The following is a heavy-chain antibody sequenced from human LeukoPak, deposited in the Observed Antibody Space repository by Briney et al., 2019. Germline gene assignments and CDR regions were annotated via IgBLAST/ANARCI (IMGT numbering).Heavy chain of an antibody. Sequence: GGSLRLSCAASGFTFSSCGMHWVRQAPGKGLEWVAVIWYDGSNKYYADSVKGRFTISRDNSKNTLYLQMNGLRAEDTAVYYCAKDHYYDSSGYYYPQNGYFDYWGQGTLVTVSS. V-gene: IGHV3-33*06. CDR2: IWYDGSNK. CDR3: AKDHYYDSSGYYYPQNGYFDY. D-gene: IGHD3-22*01. CDR1: GFTFSSCG. J-gene: IGHJ4*02.